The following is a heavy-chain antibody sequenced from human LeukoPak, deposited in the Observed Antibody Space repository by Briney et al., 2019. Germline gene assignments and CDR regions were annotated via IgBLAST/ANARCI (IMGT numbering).Heavy chain of an antibody. J-gene: IGHJ4*02. CDR2: IKEDGSGI. Sequence: GGSLRLSCAASGFSLRDYSMDWVRQAPGKGLEWVANIKEDGSGIYYVDSVEGRFTISRDNAKKSLYLQMNSLRAEDTAVYYCARGDTSGYYYRFFDYWGQGTLVTVSS. CDR3: ARGDTSGYYYRFFDY. D-gene: IGHD3-22*01. CDR1: GFSLRDYS. V-gene: IGHV3-7*01.